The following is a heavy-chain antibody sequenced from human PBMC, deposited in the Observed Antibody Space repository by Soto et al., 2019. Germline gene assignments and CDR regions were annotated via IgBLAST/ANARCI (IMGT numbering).Heavy chain of an antibody. D-gene: IGHD5-12*01. V-gene: IGHV1-2*04. CDR2: INPNSGGT. J-gene: IGHJ6*02. Sequence: GASVKVSCKASGYTFTGYYMHWVRQAPGQGLEWMGWINPNSGGTNYAQKFQGWVTMTRDTSISTAYMELSRLRSDDTAVYYCARDAGKRGYSGYDSDYYGMDVWGQGTTVTVSS. CDR1: GYTFTGYY. CDR3: ARDAGKRGYSGYDSDYYGMDV.